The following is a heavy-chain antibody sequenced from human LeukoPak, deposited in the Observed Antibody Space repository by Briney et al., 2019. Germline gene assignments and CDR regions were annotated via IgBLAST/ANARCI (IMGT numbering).Heavy chain of an antibody. V-gene: IGHV3-23*01. CDR2: LSGSGGSA. CDR3: AKGRYDSSGFNWAA. J-gene: IGHJ4*02. CDR1: GFTFSSFW. D-gene: IGHD3-22*01. Sequence: PGGSLRLSCAVSGFTFSSFWMHWVRQAPGKGLEWVSALSGSGGSAYYADSVKGRFTISRDNSKNTLYLQMNSLRAEDTAVYYCAKGRYDSSGFNWAAWGQGTLVTVSS.